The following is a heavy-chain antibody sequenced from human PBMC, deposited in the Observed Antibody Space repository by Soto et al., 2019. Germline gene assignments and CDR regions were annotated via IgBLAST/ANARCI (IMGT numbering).Heavy chain of an antibody. D-gene: IGHD2-2*01. CDR3: ARAQGYRIDY. J-gene: IGHJ4*02. Sequence: PSETLSLTCTVSGDSIASSYWSWIRQPPGKGLEWIGHIYYSGSTNYDPSLRSRLTISVDTSMNQFSLKLSSVTTADTAVYYCARAQGYRIDYWGQGTLVTVSS. V-gene: IGHV4-59*01. CDR1: GDSIASSY. CDR2: IYYSGST.